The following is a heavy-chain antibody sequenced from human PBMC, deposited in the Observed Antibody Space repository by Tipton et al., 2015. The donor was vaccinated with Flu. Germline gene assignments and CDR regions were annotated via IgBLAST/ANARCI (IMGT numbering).Heavy chain of an antibody. CDR2: IHSSGGT. J-gene: IGHJ4*02. D-gene: IGHD2-2*01. Sequence: TLSLTCTVSGGSLNTGAYYWAWIRQPAGKGLEWIGRIHSSGGTNYNPSLKSRVTMSVDTSKNQFSLKVNSVTAADTAVYYCASGACSSSTCPKGGFDNWGQGTLVVVSS. CDR1: GGSLNTGAYY. CDR3: ASGACSSSTCPKGGFDN. V-gene: IGHV4-61*02.